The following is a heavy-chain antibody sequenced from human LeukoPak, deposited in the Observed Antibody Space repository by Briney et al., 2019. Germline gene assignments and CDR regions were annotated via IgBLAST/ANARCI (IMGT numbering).Heavy chain of an antibody. J-gene: IGHJ4*02. CDR3: ARDDSKPYYYGSGSYHHTPIDY. CDR1: GYTFTSYG. V-gene: IGHV1-18*01. Sequence: ASVKVSCKASGYTFTSYGISWVRQAPGQGLEWMGWISAYNGNTNYAQKLQGRVTMTTDTSTSTAYMELRSLRSDDTAVYYCARDDSKPYYYGSGSYHHTPIDYWGQGTLVTVSS. D-gene: IGHD3-10*01. CDR2: ISAYNGNT.